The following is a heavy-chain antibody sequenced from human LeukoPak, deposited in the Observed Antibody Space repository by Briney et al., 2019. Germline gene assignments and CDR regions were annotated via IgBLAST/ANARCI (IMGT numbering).Heavy chain of an antibody. Sequence: PSGTLSLTCAVSGGSISSSNWWSWVRQPPGKGLEWIGEIYHSGSTNYNPSLKSRVTISVDTSKNQFSLKLSSVTAADTAVYYCAAPPYYYDSSGYLDYWGQGTLVTVSS. D-gene: IGHD3-22*01. CDR1: GGSISSSNW. J-gene: IGHJ4*02. CDR2: IYHSGST. CDR3: AAPPYYYDSSGYLDY. V-gene: IGHV4-4*02.